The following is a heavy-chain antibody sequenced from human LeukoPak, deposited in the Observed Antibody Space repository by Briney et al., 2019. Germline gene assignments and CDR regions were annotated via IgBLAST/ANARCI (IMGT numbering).Heavy chain of an antibody. D-gene: IGHD6-6*01. CDR1: GGSINSGTYY. CDR3: ARGEKGSSSGSINY. V-gene: IGHV4-61*02. CDR2: MYTSGST. J-gene: IGHJ4*02. Sequence: SETLSLTCTVSGGSINSGTYYWSWIRQPAGQRLEWIGRMYTSGSTNYNPSLESRVTISVDTSKNQFSLKLSSVTAADTAVYYCARGEKGSSSGSINYWGQGTLVTVSS.